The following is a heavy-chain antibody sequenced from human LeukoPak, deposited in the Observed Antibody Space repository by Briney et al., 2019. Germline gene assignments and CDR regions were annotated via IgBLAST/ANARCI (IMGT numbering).Heavy chain of an antibody. CDR1: GYAFTSYG. J-gene: IGHJ4*02. Sequence: GASVKVSCKASGYAFTSYGISWVRQAPGQGLEWMGWISAYNGNTNYAQKLQGRVTMTTDTSTSTAYMELRSLRSDDTAVYYCARAPPTLIRGVILSANFDYWGRGTLVTVSS. CDR2: ISAYNGNT. V-gene: IGHV1-18*01. D-gene: IGHD3-10*01. CDR3: ARAPPTLIRGVILSANFDY.